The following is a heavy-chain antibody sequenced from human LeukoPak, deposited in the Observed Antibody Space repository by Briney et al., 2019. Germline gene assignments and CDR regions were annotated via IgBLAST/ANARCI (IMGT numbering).Heavy chain of an antibody. Sequence: SETLSLTCAVYGGSFSGYYWSWIRQPPGKGLEWIGEINHSGSTNYNPSLKNRVTISVDTSKNQFFLRLSSVTAADTAVYYCARDASLDVWGQGTTVTVSS. J-gene: IGHJ6*02. CDR3: ARDASLDV. CDR2: INHSGST. V-gene: IGHV4-34*09. CDR1: GGSFSGYY.